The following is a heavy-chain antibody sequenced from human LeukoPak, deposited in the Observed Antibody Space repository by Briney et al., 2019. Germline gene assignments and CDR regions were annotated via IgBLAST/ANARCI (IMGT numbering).Heavy chain of an antibody. J-gene: IGHJ3*02. D-gene: IGHD3-10*01. CDR3: ARVSYLWQGAFDI. CDR2: INPNSGGT. V-gene: IGHV1-2*02. CDR1: GYTFTDYY. Sequence: ASVKVSCKASGYTFTDYYIHWVRQAPGQGLEWMGWINPNSGGTNYAQKFHGRVTMTRDTSITTAYMELSSLRSEDTAVYYCARVSYLWQGAFDIWGQGTMVTVSS.